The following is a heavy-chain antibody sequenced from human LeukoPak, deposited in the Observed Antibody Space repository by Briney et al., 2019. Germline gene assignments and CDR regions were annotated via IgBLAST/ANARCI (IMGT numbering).Heavy chain of an antibody. V-gene: IGHV4-34*01. J-gene: IGHJ3*02. CDR2: INHSGST. CDR3: AREYCSSTSCYSYAFDI. D-gene: IGHD2-2*01. CDR1: GGSFSGYY. Sequence: KSSETLSLTCAVYGGSFSGYYWSWIRQPPGKGLEWIGEINHSGSTNYNPSLKSRVTISVDTSKNQFSLKLSSVTAADTAVYYCAREYCSSTSCYSYAFDIWGQGTMVTVSS.